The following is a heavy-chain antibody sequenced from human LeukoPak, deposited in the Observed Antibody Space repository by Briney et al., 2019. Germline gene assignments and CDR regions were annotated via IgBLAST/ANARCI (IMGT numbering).Heavy chain of an antibody. Sequence: GASVKVSCKASGYTFTSYGISWVRQAPGQGLEWMGWISAYNGNANYAQKLQGRVTMTRDTSTSTVYMELSSLRSEDTAVYYCARGRRAAAGKLFDYWGQGTLVTVSS. D-gene: IGHD6-13*01. V-gene: IGHV1-18*01. J-gene: IGHJ4*02. CDR3: ARGRRAAAGKLFDY. CDR1: GYTFTSYG. CDR2: ISAYNGNA.